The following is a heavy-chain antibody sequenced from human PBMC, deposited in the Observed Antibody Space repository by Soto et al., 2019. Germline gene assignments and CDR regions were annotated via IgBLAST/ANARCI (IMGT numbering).Heavy chain of an antibody. D-gene: IGHD6-19*01. CDR2: IKKDGSEK. CDR3: AGGSGWLIDY. J-gene: IGHJ4*02. V-gene: IGHV3-7*03. CDR1: GFTFSSYW. Sequence: PGGSLRLSREASGFTFSSYWMNWVRQAPGKGLEWVAIIKKDGSEKYYVDSVKGRFTISRDNAKNSLYLQMNDLRAEDTAVYYCAGGSGWLIDYWGRGTLVTVSS.